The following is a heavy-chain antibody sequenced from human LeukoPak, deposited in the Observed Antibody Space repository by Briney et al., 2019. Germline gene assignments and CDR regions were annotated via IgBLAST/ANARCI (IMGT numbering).Heavy chain of an antibody. CDR3: ARGGETSLNCFDL. CDR1: GASISGYY. D-gene: IGHD2-21*01. Sequence: SETLSLTCSVSGASISGYYWSWIRQPPGKGLEYIGCTYSTGSTNYNPSLKSRVTISVDTSKNQFSLNLTSVTAADTALYYCARGGETSLNCFDLWGQGTLVTVSS. CDR2: TYSTGST. V-gene: IGHV4-59*01. J-gene: IGHJ5*02.